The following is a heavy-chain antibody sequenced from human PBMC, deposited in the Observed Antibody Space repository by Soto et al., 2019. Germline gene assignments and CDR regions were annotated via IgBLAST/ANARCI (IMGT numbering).Heavy chain of an antibody. D-gene: IGHD3-10*01. CDR2: IATYNNNK. CDR1: GDTFANFW. J-gene: IGHJ5*02. CDR3: ARVVRGVVNWFDP. V-gene: IGHV1-18*01. Sequence: HLVQSGPEVKRPGASITVSCKTSGDTFANFWLSWVRQAPGQGLEWMGWIATYNNNKNYAQKFQGRLTLTTDTSTRTAYIDLESLGYDDTAVYYCARVVRGVVNWFDPWGQGTLVTVSS.